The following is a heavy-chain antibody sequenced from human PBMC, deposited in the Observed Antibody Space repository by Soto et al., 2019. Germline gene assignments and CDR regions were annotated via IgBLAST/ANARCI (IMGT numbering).Heavy chain of an antibody. V-gene: IGHV3-33*01. CDR3: ASPSMGEYGGYAY. CDR2: IWYDGSNK. CDR1: GFTFSSYG. Sequence: QVQLVESGGGVVQPGRSLRLSCAASGFTFSSYGMHWVRQAPSKGLEWVAVIWYDGSNKYYADSVKGRFTISRDNSKNTLYLQMNSLRAEDMGVYYCASPSMGEYGGYAYWGQGTLVTVSS. D-gene: IGHD5-12*01. J-gene: IGHJ4*02.